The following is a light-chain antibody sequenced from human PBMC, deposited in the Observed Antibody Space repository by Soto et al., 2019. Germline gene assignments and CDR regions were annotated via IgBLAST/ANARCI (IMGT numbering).Light chain of an antibody. J-gene: IGLJ3*02. CDR1: SSNIGSNT. Sequence: QSVLTQPPSASRTPGQRVTISCSGSSSNIGSNTVNWYQQLPGTAPKLLIYSNNQRPSGVPDRFSGSKSGTSASLAISGLPSEDDADYYCAAWDDSLNGWVFGGGTKLTVL. CDR3: AAWDDSLNGWV. CDR2: SNN. V-gene: IGLV1-44*01.